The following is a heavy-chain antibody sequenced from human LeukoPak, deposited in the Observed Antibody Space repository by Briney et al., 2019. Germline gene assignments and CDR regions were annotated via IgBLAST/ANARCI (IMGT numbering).Heavy chain of an antibody. J-gene: IGHJ4*02. Sequence: ASVKVSCQASGYLFSGYYMHWVRPAPGQGLEWMGRINPSSGDTNYAQKFQGRVTMTRDTSFSTAYMELRRLRSDDTAVYYCARASGWYYDYWGQGTLVTVSS. D-gene: IGHD6-19*01. V-gene: IGHV1-2*06. CDR3: ARASGWYYDY. CDR2: INPSSGDT. CDR1: GYLFSGYY.